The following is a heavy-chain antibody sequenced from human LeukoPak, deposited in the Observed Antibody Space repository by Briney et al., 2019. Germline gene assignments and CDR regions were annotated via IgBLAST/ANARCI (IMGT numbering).Heavy chain of an antibody. V-gene: IGHV3-23*01. Sequence: GGSLRLSCAASGFAFSDYVMDWVRQAPGKGLEWVSSISVRGDRTYYPDSVKGRFTISRDNSKHMLYLQMNTLRADDTAIYYCAKDRDYGGNSRGIDYFDYWGQGTLVTVSS. CDR3: AKDRDYGGNSRGIDYFDY. D-gene: IGHD4-23*01. CDR2: ISVRGDRT. CDR1: GFAFSDYV. J-gene: IGHJ4*02.